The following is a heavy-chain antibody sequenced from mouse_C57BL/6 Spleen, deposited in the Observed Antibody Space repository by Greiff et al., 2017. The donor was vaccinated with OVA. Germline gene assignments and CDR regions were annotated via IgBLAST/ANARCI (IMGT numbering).Heavy chain of an antibody. CDR2: INPNNGGT. V-gene: IGHV1-26*01. CDR3: ASYYGSSNFDY. J-gene: IGHJ2*01. D-gene: IGHD1-1*01. CDR1: GYTFTDYY. Sequence: EVQLQQSGPELVKPGASVKISCKASGYTFTDYYMNWVKQSHGKSLEWIGDINPNNGGTSYNQKFKGKATLTVDKSSSTAYMELRSLTSEDSAVDYCASYYGSSNFDYWGQGTTLTVSS.